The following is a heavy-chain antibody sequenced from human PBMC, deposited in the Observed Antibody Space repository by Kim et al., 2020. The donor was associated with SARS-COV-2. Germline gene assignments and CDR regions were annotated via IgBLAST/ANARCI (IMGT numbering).Heavy chain of an antibody. CDR2: ISRSGGAA. V-gene: IGHV3-23*01. Sequence: GGSPRLSCAASGFTFNNYAMSWVRQAPGKGLEWVSAISRSGGAAYYADSVKGRFTISRDNSRNTVFLQMSTLRAEDTAVYYCARDGSGSFPQAEYFKNWGQGTLVTVTS. J-gene: IGHJ1*01. D-gene: IGHD1-26*01. CDR1: GFTFNNYA. CDR3: ARDGSGSFPQAEYFKN.